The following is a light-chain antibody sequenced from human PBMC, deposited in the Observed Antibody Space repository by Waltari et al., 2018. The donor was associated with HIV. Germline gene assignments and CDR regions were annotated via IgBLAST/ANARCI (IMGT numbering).Light chain of an antibody. CDR1: QNVITN. J-gene: IGKJ1*01. V-gene: IGKV3-15*01. CDR2: GAS. CDR3: QQYNKWPQT. Sequence: EIVMTQSPATLSVSPGERATLSCRASQNVITNLAWYQEIPGQAPRLPIYGASARATGIPARFSGSGSGTEFTLTISSLQSEDFAVYYCQQYNKWPQTFGQGTKVEIK.